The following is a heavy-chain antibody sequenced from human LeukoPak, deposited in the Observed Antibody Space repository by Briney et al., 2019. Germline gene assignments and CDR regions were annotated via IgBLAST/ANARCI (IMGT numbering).Heavy chain of an antibody. Sequence: PGGSLRLSCAASRFSFSTTWMHWVRQVPGKGLVWVSRIQGDGSGIIYADSVKGRFTISRDNAKNTLYLQMNSLSDEDTAVYYCVRDWFLALDYWGQGTLVTVSS. V-gene: IGHV3-74*01. D-gene: IGHD3-10*01. CDR2: IQGDGSGI. CDR3: VRDWFLALDY. CDR1: RFSFSTTW. J-gene: IGHJ4*02.